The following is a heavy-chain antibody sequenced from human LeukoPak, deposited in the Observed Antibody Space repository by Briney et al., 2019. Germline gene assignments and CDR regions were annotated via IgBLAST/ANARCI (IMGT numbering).Heavy chain of an antibody. V-gene: IGHV3-11*06. D-gene: IGHD4-11*01. CDR2: ISSTGGYT. CDR1: GFTFSDYY. CDR3: ARGYRAPDY. Sequence: GGSLRLSCVASGFTFSDYYMSWIRQAPGKGLEWISYISSTGGYTNYADSVKGRFTISRDNAKNSLYLQMNSLRAEDTAVYYCARGYRAPDYWGQGTLVTVFS. J-gene: IGHJ4*02.